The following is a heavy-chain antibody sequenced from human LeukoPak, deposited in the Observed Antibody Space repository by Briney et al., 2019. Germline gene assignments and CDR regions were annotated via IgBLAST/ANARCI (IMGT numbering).Heavy chain of an antibody. CDR1: GGSFSCYY. J-gene: IGHJ4*02. D-gene: IGHD6-13*01. CDR3: ARRPDAAGNFDY. Sequence: SETLSLTCAVYGGSFSCYYWRWIRQPPGKGLEWSGEINHSGSTNYNPSLKGQVTISVDTSKNQFSLKLSSVTAADTAVYYCARRPDAAGNFDYWGQGTLVTVSS. V-gene: IGHV4-34*01. CDR2: INHSGST.